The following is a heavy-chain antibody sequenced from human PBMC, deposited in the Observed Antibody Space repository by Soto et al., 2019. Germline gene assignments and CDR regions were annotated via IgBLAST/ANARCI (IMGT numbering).Heavy chain of an antibody. Sequence: QLQLQESGSGLVKPSQTLSLTCAVSGGSISSGGYSWSWIRQPPGKGLEWIGYIYHSGSTYYNPSIKSRVTISVDRSKNQFSLQLSSVTAADTAVYYCARAGGLGAVAADYWGQGTLVTVSS. V-gene: IGHV4-30-2*01. CDR2: IYHSGST. D-gene: IGHD6-19*01. CDR1: GGSISSGGYS. J-gene: IGHJ4*02. CDR3: ARAGGLGAVAADY.